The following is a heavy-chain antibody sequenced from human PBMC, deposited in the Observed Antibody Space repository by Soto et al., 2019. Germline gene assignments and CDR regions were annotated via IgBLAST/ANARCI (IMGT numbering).Heavy chain of an antibody. CDR2: IFYSGST. J-gene: IGHJ5*02. D-gene: IGHD2-21*01. V-gene: IGHV4-39*01. CDR1: GGSISTSRSY. CDR3: ARPPTTGDPDLWFDP. Sequence: QLQLLESGPGLVKASETLSLTCSVSGGSISTSRSYWAWIRQPPGKGLEWLANIFYSGSTFYNPSLPSRVSVSVDTSKNEFSLKLRSVTAADTAVYSCARPPTTGDPDLWFDPWGQGTLVTVSS.